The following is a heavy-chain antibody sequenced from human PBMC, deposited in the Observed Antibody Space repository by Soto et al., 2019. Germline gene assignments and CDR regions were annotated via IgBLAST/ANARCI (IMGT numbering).Heavy chain of an antibody. J-gene: IGHJ3*02. CDR2: SGNKANSDTT. CDR3: TRGYSGIDIYAFDI. CDR1: GSTLSDHY. Sequence: GGSLRLSCAASGSTLSDHYVDWVRQAPGKGLEWVGRSGNKANSDTTEYGSSVKGRFTISRDDSKNSMYLQMNSLKTEDTAVYYCTRGYSGIDIYAFDIWGQGTLVTVSS. D-gene: IGHD1-26*01. V-gene: IGHV3-72*01.